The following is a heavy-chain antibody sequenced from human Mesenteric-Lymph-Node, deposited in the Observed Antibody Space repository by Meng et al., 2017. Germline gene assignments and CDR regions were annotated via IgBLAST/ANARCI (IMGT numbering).Heavy chain of an antibody. CDR1: GFTFNTLG. J-gene: IGHJ4*02. V-gene: IGHV3-33*06. CDR2: IWFDGTHE. CDR3: AKFRPPFDY. Sequence: QVQVVESGGGVVQAGRSLRLSCAASGFTFNTLGMHGVRQAPGKGLEWVAVIWFDGTHEYYADSVKGRFTVSRDNSKNTLYLQMNSLRAEDTAVYYCAKFRPPFDYWGQGTLVTVSS.